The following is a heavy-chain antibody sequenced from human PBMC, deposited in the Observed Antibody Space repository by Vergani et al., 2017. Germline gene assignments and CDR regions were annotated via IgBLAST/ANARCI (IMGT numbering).Heavy chain of an antibody. D-gene: IGHD3-16*01. CDR1: GFTFSSYG. CDR2: IWYDGSNK. Sequence: QVQLVESGGGVVQPGRSLRLSCAASGFTFSSYGMHWVRQAPGKGLEWVAVIWYDGSNKYYADSVKGRFTISRDNSKNTLYLQMNSLRAEDTAVYYCARAKSPREGEYNWFDPWGQGTLVTVSS. V-gene: IGHV3-33*01. CDR3: ARAKSPREGEYNWFDP. J-gene: IGHJ5*02.